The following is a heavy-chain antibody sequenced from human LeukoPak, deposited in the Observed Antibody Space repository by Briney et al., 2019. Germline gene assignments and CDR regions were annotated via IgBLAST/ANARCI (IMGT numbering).Heavy chain of an antibody. CDR3: AALGYHLDS. V-gene: IGHV3-48*03. CDR2: FAGSDTTT. D-gene: IGHD3-22*01. J-gene: IGHJ4*02. CDR1: GFDFSAYE. Sequence: GGSLRLSCAASGFDFSAYEMNWVRQAPGKGLEWVSYFAGSDTTTYYADSVKGRFTISRDNAKNSLYLQMNSLRAEDTALYYCAALGYHLDSWGQGTLVTVSS.